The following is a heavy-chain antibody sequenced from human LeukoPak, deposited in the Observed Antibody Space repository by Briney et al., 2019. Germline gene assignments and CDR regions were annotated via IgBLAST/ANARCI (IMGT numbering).Heavy chain of an antibody. Sequence: PGRSLRLSCAASGFTFSSYGMHWVRQAPGKGLEWVAVIWYDGSNKYYADSVKGRFTISRDNSKNTLYLQMNSLRAEDTAVYYCARDRLAVAGYYFDYWGQGTLVTVSS. CDR2: IWYDGSNK. V-gene: IGHV3-33*01. D-gene: IGHD6-19*01. CDR1: GFTFSSYG. J-gene: IGHJ4*02. CDR3: ARDRLAVAGYYFDY.